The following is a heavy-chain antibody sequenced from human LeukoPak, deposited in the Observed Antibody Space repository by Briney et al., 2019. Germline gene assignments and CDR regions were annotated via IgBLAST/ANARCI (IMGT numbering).Heavy chain of an antibody. Sequence: GGSLRLSCAASGFTFSSYSMNWVRQAPGKGLEWVSSISSSSSYIYYADSVKGRFTISRDNAKNSLYLQMNSLRAEDTAVYYCARDSNPLRYSSGWSDYWGQGTLVTVSS. V-gene: IGHV3-21*01. D-gene: IGHD6-19*01. CDR2: ISSSSSYI. CDR1: GFTFSSYS. CDR3: ARDSNPLRYSSGWSDY. J-gene: IGHJ4*02.